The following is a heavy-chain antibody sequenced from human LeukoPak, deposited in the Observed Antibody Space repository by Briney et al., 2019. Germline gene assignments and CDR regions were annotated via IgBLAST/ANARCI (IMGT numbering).Heavy chain of an antibody. D-gene: IGHD3-16*02. CDR1: GGSFSGYY. J-gene: IGHJ4*02. CDR3: ARGRVYVWGSYRTAFDY. Sequence: SETLSLTCAVYGGSFSGYYWSWIRQPPGKGLEWIGEINHSGSTNYNPSLKSRVTISVETSKNQFSLKLSSVTAADTAVYYCARGRVYVWGSYRTAFDYWGQGTLVTVSS. V-gene: IGHV4-34*01. CDR2: INHSGST.